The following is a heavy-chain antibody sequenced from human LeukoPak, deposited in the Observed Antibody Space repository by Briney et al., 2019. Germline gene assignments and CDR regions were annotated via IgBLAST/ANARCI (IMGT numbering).Heavy chain of an antibody. CDR1: GFTFSSYA. D-gene: IGHD2-21*01. CDR2: ISGSGGST. CDR3: AKGVRRSSDCSSPVDY. J-gene: IGHJ4*02. Sequence: PGGSPRLSCAASGFTFSSYAMSWVRQAPGKGLEWVSAISGSGGSTYYADSVKGRFTISRDNSRNTLYLQMNSLRAEDTAVYYCAKGVRRSSDCSSPVDYWGQGTLVTVSS. V-gene: IGHV3-23*01.